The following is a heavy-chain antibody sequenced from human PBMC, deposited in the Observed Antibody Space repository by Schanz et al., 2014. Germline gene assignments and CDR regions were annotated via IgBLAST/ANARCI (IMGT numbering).Heavy chain of an antibody. CDR1: GGSISSGAYS. J-gene: IGHJ6*02. CDR2: IFFRGST. V-gene: IGHV4-30-4*07. Sequence: QVQLQASGPRLVKPSQTLSLTCTVSGGSISSGAYSWSWIRQPPGKGLEWIGYIFFRGSTYYNPSLKIRVTISTDTSKTQFPLRLPSVTAADTAVYYCYGMDVWGQGTTVTVSS. CDR3: YGMDV.